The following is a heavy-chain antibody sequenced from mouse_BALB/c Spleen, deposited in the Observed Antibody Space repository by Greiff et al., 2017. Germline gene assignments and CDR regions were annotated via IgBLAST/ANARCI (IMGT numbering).Heavy chain of an antibody. CDR3: ARREIYYDYFDY. D-gene: IGHD2-4*01. CDR1: GFTFSSYA. CDR2: ISSGGST. J-gene: IGHJ2*01. Sequence: EVKLMESGGGLVKPGGSLKLSCAASGFTFSSYAMSWVRQTPEKWLEWVASISSGGSTSYSDSVKGRFTISTDNARNILYLQMSSLRSEDTAMYYCARREIYYDYFDYWGQGTTLTVSS. V-gene: IGHV5-6-5*01.